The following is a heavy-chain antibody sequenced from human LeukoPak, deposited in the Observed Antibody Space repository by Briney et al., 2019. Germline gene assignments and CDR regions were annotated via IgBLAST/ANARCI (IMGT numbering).Heavy chain of an antibody. D-gene: IGHD3/OR15-3a*01. CDR1: VGSISSYY. Sequence: SQTLSLTCTVSVGSISSYYWGCISQPPGKGLEWIGYIYYSGSTHYNPSLKSRVTISVDTPKNQFSLKLSSVTAADTAVYYCARSHSVWTSFDYWGQGTLVTVSS. J-gene: IGHJ4*02. V-gene: IGHV4-59*01. CDR2: IYYSGST. CDR3: ARSHSVWTSFDY.